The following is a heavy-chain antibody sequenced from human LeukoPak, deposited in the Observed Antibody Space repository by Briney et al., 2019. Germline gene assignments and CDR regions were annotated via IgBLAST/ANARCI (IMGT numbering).Heavy chain of an antibody. Sequence: PGGSLRLSCAASGFTFSSYAMHWVRQAPGKGLEWEAVISYDGSNKYYADSVKGRFTISRDNSKNTLYLQMNSLRAEDTAVYYCARGSTTVTARGYFDYWGQGALVTVSS. J-gene: IGHJ4*02. V-gene: IGHV3-30-3*01. CDR3: ARGSTTVTARGYFDY. CDR2: ISYDGSNK. D-gene: IGHD4-17*01. CDR1: GFTFSSYA.